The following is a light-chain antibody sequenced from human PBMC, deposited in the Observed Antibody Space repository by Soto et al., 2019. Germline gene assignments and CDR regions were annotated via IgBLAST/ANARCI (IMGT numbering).Light chain of an antibody. CDR1: QSVSSN. Sequence: EIVMTQSPATLSVSPGERATLSCRASQSVSSNLAWYQQKPGQAPRLLIYGASTRATGIPASFSGRGSGTEFTLTISTLEPEDFAVYYCQQRSDSPLTFGGGTKVDIK. V-gene: IGKV3-15*01. CDR3: QQRSDSPLT. J-gene: IGKJ4*01. CDR2: GAS.